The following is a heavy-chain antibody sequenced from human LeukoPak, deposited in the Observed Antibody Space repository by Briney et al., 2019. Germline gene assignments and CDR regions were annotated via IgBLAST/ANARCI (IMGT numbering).Heavy chain of an antibody. D-gene: IGHD2-21*02. J-gene: IGHJ3*02. Sequence: GGSLRLSCAASGFTFSTYTMNWVRQAPGKGLEWVSCISSSSSNIYYVDSMKGRFTISRDNAKNSLYLQMTSLRVEDTAVYFRVGHDLNLNAFDIWGQGTMVTVSA. CDR2: ISSSSSNI. CDR1: GFTFSTYT. V-gene: IGHV3-21*01. CDR3: VGHDLNLNAFDI.